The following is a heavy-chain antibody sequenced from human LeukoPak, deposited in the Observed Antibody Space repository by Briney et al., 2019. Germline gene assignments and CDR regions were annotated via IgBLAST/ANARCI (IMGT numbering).Heavy chain of an antibody. Sequence: NPSQTLSLTCAVSGGSISSGGYYWSWIRQPPGKGLEWIGEINHSGSTNYNPSLKSRVTISVDTSKNQFSLKLSSVTAADTAVYYCARVGGYDFWSGYYRHWFDPWGQGTLVTVSS. D-gene: IGHD3-3*01. CDR2: INHSGST. CDR1: GGSISSGGYY. J-gene: IGHJ5*02. CDR3: ARVGGYDFWSGYYRHWFDP. V-gene: IGHV4-30-2*01.